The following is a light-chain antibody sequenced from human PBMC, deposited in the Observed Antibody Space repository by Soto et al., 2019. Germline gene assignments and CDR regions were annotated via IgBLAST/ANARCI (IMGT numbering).Light chain of an antibody. Sequence: DIVLTQSPDTLSLSPGESATLSCRASQILSGTYLAWYQQKLGQSPRLLSYAASTRATGVPDRFSGSGSGTDFTLTISRLEPEDFAVYYCQHYVSSPLTFGGGTKLEIK. J-gene: IGKJ4*01. CDR1: QILSGTY. CDR2: AAS. V-gene: IGKV3-20*01. CDR3: QHYVSSPLT.